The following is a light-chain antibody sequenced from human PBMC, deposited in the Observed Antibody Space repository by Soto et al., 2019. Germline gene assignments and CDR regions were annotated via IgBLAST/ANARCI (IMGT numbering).Light chain of an antibody. CDR3: QQYGSSPPST. V-gene: IGKV3-20*01. CDR1: KSVSSSY. J-gene: IGKJ5*01. Sequence: EIVLTQSPGTLSLSPGERATLSCRASKSVSSSYLAWYQQKPGQAPRLLIYGASSRATGIPDRFSGSGSGTDFTLTISRLEPEDFAVYYCQQYGSSPPSTFGQGTRLEIK. CDR2: GAS.